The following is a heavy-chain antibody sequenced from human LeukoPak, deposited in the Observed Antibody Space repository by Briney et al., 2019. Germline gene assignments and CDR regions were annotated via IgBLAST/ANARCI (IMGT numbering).Heavy chain of an antibody. CDR2: INPSGGST. D-gene: IGHD3-22*01. CDR3: ASLYYYDSSGYQDAFDI. CDR1: GYTFTSYY. V-gene: IGHV1-46*01. Sequence: ASVKDSCKASGYTFTSYYMHWVRQAPGQGLEWMGIINPSGGSTSYAQKFQGRVTMTRDTSTSTVYMELSSLRSEDTAVYYCASLYYYDSSGYQDAFDIWGQGTMVTVSS. J-gene: IGHJ3*02.